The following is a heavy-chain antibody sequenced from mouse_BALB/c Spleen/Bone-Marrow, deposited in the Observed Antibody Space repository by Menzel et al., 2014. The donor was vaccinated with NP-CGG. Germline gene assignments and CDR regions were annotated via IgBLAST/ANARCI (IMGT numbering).Heavy chain of an antibody. CDR2: INPSNGGT. CDR3: TRGRRDAMDY. J-gene: IGHJ4*01. CDR1: GYTFTSYY. Sequence: VQLQQSGAELVKPGASVKLSCKAPGYTFTSYYMYWVKQRSGQGLEWIGEINPSNGGTNFNEKLKSKATLTVGKSSSTAYMQLSSLTSEDSAVYYCTRGRRDAMDYWGQGTSVTVSS. V-gene: IGHV1S81*02.